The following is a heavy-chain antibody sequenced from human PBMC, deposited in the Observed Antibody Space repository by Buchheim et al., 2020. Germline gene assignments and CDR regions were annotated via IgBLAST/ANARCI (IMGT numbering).Heavy chain of an antibody. CDR3: ARHVLPVYGGNEGLLDY. V-gene: IGHV4-39*01. CDR2: IYYSGST. D-gene: IGHD4-23*01. J-gene: IGHJ4*02. Sequence: QLQLQESGPGLVKPSETLSLTCTVSGGSISSSGYSWGWIRQPPGKGLEWIGSIYYSGSTYYNPSLKSRVTISVDTSKNQFSLKLSSVPAADTAVYYCARHVLPVYGGNEGLLDYWGQGTL. CDR1: GGSISSSGYS.